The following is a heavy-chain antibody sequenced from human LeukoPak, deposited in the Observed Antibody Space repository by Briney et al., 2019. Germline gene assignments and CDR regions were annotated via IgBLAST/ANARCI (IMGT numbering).Heavy chain of an antibody. V-gene: IGHV4-39*01. D-gene: IGHD5/OR15-5a*01. CDR2: LYDSGST. CDR1: GGSTRSRRYS. Sequence: DPSETLSLTFSVSGGSTRSRRYSSDWIRQPPGKGLEWIGNLYDSGSTHYNPSLRSRVTISADTSKNQFSLKLSSVTAADPAVYCCARHTSPGYSVYESAFDITGQSKMWTVSS. CDR3: ARHTSPGYSVYESAFDI. J-gene: IGHJ3*02.